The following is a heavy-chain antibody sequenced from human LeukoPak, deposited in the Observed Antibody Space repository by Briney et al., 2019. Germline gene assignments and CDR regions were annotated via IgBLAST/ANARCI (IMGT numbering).Heavy chain of an antibody. Sequence: SETLSLTCTVSGYSISSGYYWGWIRQPPGKGLEWIGSIYHSGSTYSNPSLKSRVTISLDTSKNQFSLKLSFVTAADTAVYYCARESVVPGYYYYMDVWGKGTTVTVSS. J-gene: IGHJ6*03. CDR3: ARESVVPGYYYYMDV. CDR2: IYHSGST. V-gene: IGHV4-38-2*02. CDR1: GYSISSGYY.